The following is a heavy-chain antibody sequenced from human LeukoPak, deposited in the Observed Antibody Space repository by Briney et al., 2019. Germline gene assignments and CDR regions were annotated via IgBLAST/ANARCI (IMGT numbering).Heavy chain of an antibody. CDR1: GASLGDYS. Sequence: SETLSLTCSVSGASLGDYSWSWLRQPPGKRLEWIGNIFYRGSTNYDPSFQSRVSLSMDMSKSQFSLKMTSMTAADTAVYYCATFLTGYFDYWGQGELVIVSS. CDR2: IFYRGST. D-gene: IGHD2/OR15-2a*01. V-gene: IGHV4-59*08. J-gene: IGHJ4*02. CDR3: ATFLTGYFDY.